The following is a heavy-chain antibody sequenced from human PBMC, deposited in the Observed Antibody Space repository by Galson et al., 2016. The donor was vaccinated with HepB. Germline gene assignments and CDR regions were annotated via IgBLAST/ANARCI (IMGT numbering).Heavy chain of an antibody. D-gene: IGHD3-9*01. V-gene: IGHV1-3*01. CDR2: INAGTGNT. Sequence: SVKVSCKASGYTFTSYTIHWVRQAPGQGLEWMGWINAGTGNTKYSQNFQGRVTITRDTSASTAYMELSSLRSEDTAVYYCARDLGHNILTGYTYYYFYGMDVWGQG. J-gene: IGHJ6*02. CDR1: GYTFTSYT. CDR3: ARDLGHNILTGYTYYYFYGMDV.